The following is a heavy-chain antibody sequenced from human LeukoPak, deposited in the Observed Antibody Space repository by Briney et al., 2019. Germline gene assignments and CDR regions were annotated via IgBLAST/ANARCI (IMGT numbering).Heavy chain of an antibody. Sequence: GGTLRLSCAASGFTFSSYGMSWVRQAPGKGLEWVSGINWNGGSTGYADSVKGRFTISRDNAKNSLYLQMNSLRAEDTAVYYCAREERYFDWLLDYYYYYMDVWGKGTTVTVSS. CDR1: GFTFSSYG. CDR2: INWNGGST. V-gene: IGHV3-20*04. CDR3: AREERYFDWLLDYYYYYMDV. D-gene: IGHD3-9*01. J-gene: IGHJ6*03.